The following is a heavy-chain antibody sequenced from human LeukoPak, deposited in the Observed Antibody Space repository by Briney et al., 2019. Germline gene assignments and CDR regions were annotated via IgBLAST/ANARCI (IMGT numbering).Heavy chain of an antibody. CDR3: TTLGYHLDS. Sequence: GGSLRLSCAASGFDFGAYERNWVRQAPGKGLEWVSYIAGSDTTTYYADSVKGRFTISRDNAKNSLYLQMNSLRAEDTALYYCTTLGYHLDSWGQGTLVTVSS. V-gene: IGHV3-48*03. J-gene: IGHJ4*02. CDR1: GFDFGAYE. CDR2: IAGSDTTT. D-gene: IGHD3-22*01.